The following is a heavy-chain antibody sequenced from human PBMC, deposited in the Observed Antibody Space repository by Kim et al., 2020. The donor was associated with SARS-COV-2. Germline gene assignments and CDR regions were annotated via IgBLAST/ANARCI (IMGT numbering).Heavy chain of an antibody. V-gene: IGHV3-11*01. J-gene: IGHJ6*03. Sequence: GGSLRLSCAASGFTFGDYYMGWIRQAPGKGLQWVSYISGSSSSSFHADSVKGRFTISRDNAKNSLSLQMRGLRVEDTAMYYCARVSKLVSGKTYNYYYMDVWGKGTTVTVS. CDR1: GFTFGDYY. CDR2: ISGSSSSS. CDR3: ARVSKLVSGKTYNYYYMDV.